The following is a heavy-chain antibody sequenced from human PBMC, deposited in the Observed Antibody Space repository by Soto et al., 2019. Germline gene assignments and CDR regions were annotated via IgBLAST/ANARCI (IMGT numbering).Heavy chain of an antibody. Sequence: ASVKVSCNASGYTFTSYYMHWVRQAPGQGLEWMGIINPIGGSTSYAQKFQGRVTMTRDTSTSTVYMELSSLRSEDTAVYYCARDAEATLGYYFHXWGQGTFVTVSX. CDR2: INPIGGST. CDR3: ARDAEATLGYYFHX. CDR1: GYTFTSYY. J-gene: IGHJ4*02. D-gene: IGHD5-12*01. V-gene: IGHV1-46*01.